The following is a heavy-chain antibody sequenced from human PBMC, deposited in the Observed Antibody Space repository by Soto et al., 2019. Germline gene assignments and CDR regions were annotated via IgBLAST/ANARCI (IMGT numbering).Heavy chain of an antibody. D-gene: IGHD3-3*01. V-gene: IGHV5-51*01. J-gene: IGHJ6*02. Sequence: GESLKISCKGSGYSFTSYWIGWVRQMPGKGLEWMGIIYPGDSDTRYSPSFQGQVTISADKSISTAYLQWGSLKASDTAMYYCARSYYDFWSGYYSYYYGMDVWGQGTTVTVSS. CDR2: IYPGDSDT. CDR3: ARSYYDFWSGYYSYYYGMDV. CDR1: GYSFTSYW.